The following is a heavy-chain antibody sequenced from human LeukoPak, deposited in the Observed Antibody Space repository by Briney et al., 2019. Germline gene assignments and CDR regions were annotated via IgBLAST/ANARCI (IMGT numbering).Heavy chain of an antibody. V-gene: IGHV1-24*01. CDR1: AYTLTVLS. Sequence: ASVKLSRKVSAYTLTVLSMHLVREAPGKGLEWMGGFDPEDGETNYAQKFQGRVTMTEDTSTDTAYMELSSLRSEDTAVYYCVGTMIVVNPPYYGMDVWGQGTTVTVSS. CDR3: VGTMIVVNPPYYGMDV. J-gene: IGHJ6*02. CDR2: FDPEDGET. D-gene: IGHD3-22*01.